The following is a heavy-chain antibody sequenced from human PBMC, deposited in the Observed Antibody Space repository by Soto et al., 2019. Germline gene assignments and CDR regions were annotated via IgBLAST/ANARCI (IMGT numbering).Heavy chain of an antibody. CDR2: ISAGNGNT. CDR3: SQEDY. V-gene: IGHV1-3*01. CDR1: GYTFTNYF. Sequence: QVPFVQSGADVRKPGASVKVSCKASGYTFTNYFIHWVRQAPGQSLEWMGWISAGNGNTQYSQKFQGRVTITRDTSASTVYLELSSLTSEDTAVYYCSQEDYWGPGTLVTVSS. J-gene: IGHJ4*02.